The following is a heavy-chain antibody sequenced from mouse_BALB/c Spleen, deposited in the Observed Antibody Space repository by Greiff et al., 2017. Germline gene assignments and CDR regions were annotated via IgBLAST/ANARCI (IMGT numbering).Heavy chain of an antibody. CDR2: IDPENGDT. Sequence: VQLQQSGAELVRPGASVKLSCTASGFNIKDYYMHWVKQRPEQGLEWIGWIDPENGDTEYAQKFQGKATVTADTSSNTAYLQLSSLTSEDTAVYYCNACCAGWFAYWGQGTLVTVSA. CDR1: GFNIKDYY. V-gene: IGHV14-4*02. CDR3: NACCAGWFAY. J-gene: IGHJ3*01.